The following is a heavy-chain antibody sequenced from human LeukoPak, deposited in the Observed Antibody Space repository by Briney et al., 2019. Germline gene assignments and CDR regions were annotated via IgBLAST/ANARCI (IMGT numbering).Heavy chain of an antibody. V-gene: IGHV3-30*01. CDR1: GFTFSSYA. CDR2: ISYDGSSK. J-gene: IGHJ6*03. D-gene: IGHD3-3*01. Sequence: TGGSLRLSCAASGFTFSSYAMHWVRQAPGKGLEWVAVISYDGSSKYYADSVKGRFTISRDNSKNTLYLQMNSLRAEDTAVYYCARSFQYYDPLYYMDVWGKGTTVTVSS. CDR3: ARSFQYYDPLYYMDV.